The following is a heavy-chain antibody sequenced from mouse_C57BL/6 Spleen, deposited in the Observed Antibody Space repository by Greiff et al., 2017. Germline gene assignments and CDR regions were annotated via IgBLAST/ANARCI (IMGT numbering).Heavy chain of an antibody. J-gene: IGHJ2*01. CDR2: INPNNGGT. V-gene: IGHV1-22*01. Sequence: VQLQQSGPELVKPGASVKMSCKASGYTFTDYNMHWVKQSHGKSLEWIGYINPNNGGTSYNQKFKGKATLTVNKSSSTAYMELRSLTSEDSAVYYCARFPSLYGSSQPYFDYWGQGTTLTVSS. CDR1: GYTFTDYN. CDR3: ARFPSLYGSSQPYFDY. D-gene: IGHD1-1*01.